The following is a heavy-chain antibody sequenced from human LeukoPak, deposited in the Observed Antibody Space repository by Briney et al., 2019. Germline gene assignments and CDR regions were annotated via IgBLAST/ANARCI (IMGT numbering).Heavy chain of an antibody. J-gene: IGHJ6*02. Sequence: PGGSLRLSYAASGFTFSSYSMNWVRQAPGKGLEWVSYISSSSSTIYYADSVKGRFTISRDNAKNSLYLQMNSLRDEDTAVYYCAREGVVTMVRGVINYYYYGMDVWGQGTTVTVSS. CDR1: GFTFSSYS. CDR3: AREGVVTMVRGVINYYYYGMDV. D-gene: IGHD3-10*01. V-gene: IGHV3-48*02. CDR2: ISSSSSTI.